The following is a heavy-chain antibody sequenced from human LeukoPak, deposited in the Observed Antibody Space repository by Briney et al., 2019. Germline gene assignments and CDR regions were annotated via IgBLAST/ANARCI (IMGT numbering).Heavy chain of an antibody. V-gene: IGHV3-15*07. Sequence: PGGSLRLSCAASGFSFNDAWMNWVRQAPGKGLEWVGRIKKKTDGGTADYAAPVKGRFTISRDDSKTTLYLQMNSLQTEDTAVYYCATDFYDSTWGQGTLVTVSS. CDR3: ATDFYDST. CDR1: GFSFNDAW. D-gene: IGHD3-22*01. CDR2: IKKKTDGGTA. J-gene: IGHJ5*02.